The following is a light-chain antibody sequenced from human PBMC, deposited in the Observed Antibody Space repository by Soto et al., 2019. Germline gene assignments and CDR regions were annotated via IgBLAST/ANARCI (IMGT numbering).Light chain of an antibody. CDR2: ATS. CDR1: QGIRGD. V-gene: IGKV1-6*01. CDR3: IQDFISPLT. Sequence: AIQMTQSPSCRSASLGDRVTIPGRASQGIRGDLGWYQQKPGKAPKLLISATSTLQSGVPSRFSGRGSGTNFPLTISSLQTEDSATYYCIQDFISPLTVGQGTKVDIK. J-gene: IGKJ1*01.